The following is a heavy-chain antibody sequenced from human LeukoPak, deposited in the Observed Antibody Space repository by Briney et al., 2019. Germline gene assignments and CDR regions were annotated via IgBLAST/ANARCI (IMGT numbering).Heavy chain of an antibody. Sequence: ASVKVSCKASGYTFTSYGISWVRQAPGQGLEWMGWISANNGNTNYAQKLQGRVTMTTDTSTSTAYMELRSLRSDDTAVYYCARDGYSGYETDYYYYYMDVWGKGTTVTVSS. CDR1: GYTFTSYG. CDR2: ISANNGNT. V-gene: IGHV1-18*01. J-gene: IGHJ6*03. D-gene: IGHD5-12*01. CDR3: ARDGYSGYETDYYYYYMDV.